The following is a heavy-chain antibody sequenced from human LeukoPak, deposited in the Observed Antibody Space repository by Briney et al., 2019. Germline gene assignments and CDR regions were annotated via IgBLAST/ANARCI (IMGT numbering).Heavy chain of an antibody. Sequence: GGSLRLSCAASEFTFSSYGMNWVRQAPGKGLEWVSYISTTSSTIYYADSVKGRFTMSRDNAKSSLYLQIDSLRDEDTAVYYCARGKEKWLDHFDYWGQGSLVTVSS. CDR3: ARGKEKWLDHFDY. J-gene: IGHJ4*02. V-gene: IGHV3-48*02. D-gene: IGHD6-19*01. CDR2: ISTTSSTI. CDR1: EFTFSSYG.